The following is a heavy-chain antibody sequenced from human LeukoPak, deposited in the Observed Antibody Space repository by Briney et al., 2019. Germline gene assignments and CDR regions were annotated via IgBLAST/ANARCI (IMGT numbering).Heavy chain of an antibody. CDR2: INHSGST. J-gene: IGHJ3*02. CDR3: ATDDMLTGPHAFDI. D-gene: IGHD3-9*01. Sequence: PSETLSLTCAVYGGSFSGYYWSWIRQPPGKGLEWIGEINHSGSTNYNPSLKSRVTISVDTFKNQFSLKLSSVTAADTAVYYCATDDMLTGPHAFDIWGQGTMVTVSS. CDR1: GGSFSGYY. V-gene: IGHV4-34*01.